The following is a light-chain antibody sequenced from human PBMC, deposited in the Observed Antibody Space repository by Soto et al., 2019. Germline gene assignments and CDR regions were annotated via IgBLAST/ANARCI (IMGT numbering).Light chain of an antibody. J-gene: IGKJ5*01. CDR1: QSVSNNY. V-gene: IGKV3-20*01. Sequence: ESVLTQSPGTLSLSPGERATLSCRASQSVSNNYLAWYQQKPGQAPRLLSYGASSRATGIPDRFSGSGSGTDFTLTISRLEPDDFAVYYCQQYGSSSPITFGQGTRLEIE. CDR3: QQYGSSSPIT. CDR2: GAS.